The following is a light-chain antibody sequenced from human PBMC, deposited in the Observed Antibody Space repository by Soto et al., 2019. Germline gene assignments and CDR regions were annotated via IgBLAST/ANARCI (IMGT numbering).Light chain of an antibody. CDR2: EVG. V-gene: IGLV2-14*01. CDR1: GSDISAYNY. CDR3: SSYKRNNLYV. J-gene: IGLJ1*01. Sequence: QPASVSGSPGQSITISCTGTGSDISAYNYVSWYQQHPGKAPKLMIYEVGDRPSGLSNRFSGSKSGNTASLTISRLQADDEADSYCSSYKRNNLYVSGTGTKVT.